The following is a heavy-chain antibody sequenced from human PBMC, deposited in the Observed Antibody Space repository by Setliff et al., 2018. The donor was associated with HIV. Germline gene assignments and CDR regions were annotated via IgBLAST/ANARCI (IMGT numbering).Heavy chain of an antibody. CDR2: IYYSGSA. D-gene: IGHD3-22*01. CDR1: GGFISSGDYY. CDR3: AREMYYYDSTGYWRPDGFDI. Sequence: SETLSLTCTVSGGFISSGDYYWSWIRQSPGKGLEWIGYIYYSGSAYYDPSFESRVTISVDTSKNQFSLKLSSVTAADTAVYYCAREMYYYDSTGYWRPDGFDIWGQGTMVTVSS. V-gene: IGHV4-30-4*08. J-gene: IGHJ3*02.